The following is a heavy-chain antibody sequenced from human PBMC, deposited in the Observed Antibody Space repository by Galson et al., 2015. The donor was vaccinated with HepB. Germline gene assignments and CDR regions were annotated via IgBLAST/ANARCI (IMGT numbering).Heavy chain of an antibody. CDR2: TYYRSKWYS. Sequence: CAISGDSVSSISAAWNWFRQSPSRGLEWLGRTYYRSKWYSDYAGSLRSRVTINPDTSKNQFSLQLNSVTPEDTAVYYCARYGSGWYVDSWGQGTLVTVSA. CDR1: GDSVSSISAA. V-gene: IGHV6-1*01. D-gene: IGHD6-19*01. J-gene: IGHJ4*02. CDR3: ARYGSGWYVDS.